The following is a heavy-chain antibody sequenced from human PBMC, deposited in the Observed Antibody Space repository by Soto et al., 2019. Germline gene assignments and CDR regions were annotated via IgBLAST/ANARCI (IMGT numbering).Heavy chain of an antibody. CDR2: MYYSGST. CDR1: GGSISTYY. V-gene: IGHV4-59*01. J-gene: IGHJ4*02. D-gene: IGHD2-8*01. Sequence: PETLCVTYTVSGGSISTYYWSWIRQPPGKGLEWIGYMYYSGSTNYNPSLKSRVTISVDTSKNQFSLKLSSVTAADTAVYYCARDLGYCSNGVCYHGGYFDHWGQGTLVTVS. CDR3: ARDLGYCSNGVCYHGGYFDH.